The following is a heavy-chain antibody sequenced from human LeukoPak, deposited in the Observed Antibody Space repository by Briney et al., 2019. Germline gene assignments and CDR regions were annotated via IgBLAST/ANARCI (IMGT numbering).Heavy chain of an antibody. J-gene: IGHJ6*03. CDR2: IRYDGSNK. CDR1: GFTFSDYY. Sequence: GGSLRLSCAASGFTFSDYYMSWIRQAPGKGLEWVAFIRYDGSNKYYADSVKGRFTISRDNSKNTLYLQMNSLRAEDTAVYYCAKDLFFRASYYYYMDVWGKGTTVTVSS. CDR3: AKDLFFRASYYYYMDV. V-gene: IGHV3-30*02. D-gene: IGHD3-10*01.